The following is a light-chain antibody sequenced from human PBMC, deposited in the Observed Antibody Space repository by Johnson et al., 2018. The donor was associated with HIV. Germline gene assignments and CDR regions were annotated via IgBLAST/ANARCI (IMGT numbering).Light chain of an antibody. Sequence: QSVLTQPPSVSAAPGQKVTISCSGSSSNIGNNDVSWYQQLPGTAPKLPIYDNNKRPPGIPDRFSGSRSGTSATLTITGPQPGAEAAYYCGTWETSPIPYYVFGTGTEVTVL. CDR2: DNN. CDR3: GTWETSPIPYYV. V-gene: IGLV1-51*01. CDR1: SSNIGNND. J-gene: IGLJ1*01.